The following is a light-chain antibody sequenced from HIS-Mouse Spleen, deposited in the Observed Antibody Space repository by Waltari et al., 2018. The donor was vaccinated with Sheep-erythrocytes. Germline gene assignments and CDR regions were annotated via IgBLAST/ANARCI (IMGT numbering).Light chain of an antibody. V-gene: IGLV2-23*01. CDR3: CSYAGSSTPWV. CDR1: SSDVGSYNL. J-gene: IGLJ3*02. Sequence: QSALTQPASVSGSPGQSITISCTGTSSDVGSYNLVSWYQQHPGKAPNLMIYEGSKRPAGVSNRVSGSKSGNTASLTISGLQAEDEADYYCCSYAGSSTPWVFGGGTKLTVL. CDR2: EGS.